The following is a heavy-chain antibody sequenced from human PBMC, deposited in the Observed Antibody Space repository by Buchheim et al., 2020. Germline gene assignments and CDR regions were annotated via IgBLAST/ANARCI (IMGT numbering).Heavy chain of an antibody. J-gene: IGHJ3*02. Sequence: QLQLQESGSGLVKPSQTLSLTCAVSGGSINSGGYSWSWIRQPPGKGLQWIGSIFQSESTFYNPSLRSRVHISLDRSKNHFSLRLTSMTAADTAVYYCALGSDGDSKGNAFDIWGQGT. CDR2: IFQSEST. V-gene: IGHV4-30-2*01. CDR1: GGSINSGGYS. CDR3: ALGSDGDSKGNAFDI. D-gene: IGHD4-17*01.